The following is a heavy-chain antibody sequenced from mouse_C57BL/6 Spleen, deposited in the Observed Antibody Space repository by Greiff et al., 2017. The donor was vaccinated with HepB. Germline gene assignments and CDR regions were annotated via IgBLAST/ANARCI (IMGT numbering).Heavy chain of an antibody. CDR3: ARSGTGGFAY. CDR2: IDPSDSYT. Sequence: QVQLQQSGAELVKPGASVKLSCKASGYTFTSYWMQWVKQRPGQGLEWIGEIDPSDSYTNYNQKFKGKATLTVDTSSSTAYMQLSSLTSEDSAVYYCARSGTGGFAYWGQGTLVTVSA. D-gene: IGHD4-1*01. V-gene: IGHV1-50*01. J-gene: IGHJ3*01. CDR1: GYTFTSYW.